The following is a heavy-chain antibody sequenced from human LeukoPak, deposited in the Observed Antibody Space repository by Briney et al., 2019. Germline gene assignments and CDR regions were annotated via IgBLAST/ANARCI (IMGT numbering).Heavy chain of an antibody. CDR3: ARVNSLFGAFDI. CDR2: IYHSGST. D-gene: IGHD2/OR15-2a*01. CDR1: GGSISSGDYS. J-gene: IGHJ3*02. Sequence: SETLSLTCAVSGGSISSGDYSWSWIRQPPGKGLEWIGYIYHSGSTYYNPSLKSRVTISVDRSKNQFSLELSTVTAADTAVYYCARVNSLFGAFDIWGQGTMVTVSS. V-gene: IGHV4-30-2*01.